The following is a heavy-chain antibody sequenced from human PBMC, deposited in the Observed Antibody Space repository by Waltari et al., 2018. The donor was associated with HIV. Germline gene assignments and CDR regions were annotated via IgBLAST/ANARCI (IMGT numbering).Heavy chain of an antibody. Sequence: ELQLVESGGGLVQPGRTLSLTCRASGFTLDDFAVTWGRQAPGKGRGWVGCLRNNPYSGTTEFAASVKGRLPISREESKCIAFLQVNSLKAEDTAVYYCARDRDDGLDVWGQGTTVIVS. CDR2: LRNNPYSGTT. V-gene: IGHV3-49*04. CDR3: ARDRDDGLDV. J-gene: IGHJ6*02. CDR1: GFTLDDFA.